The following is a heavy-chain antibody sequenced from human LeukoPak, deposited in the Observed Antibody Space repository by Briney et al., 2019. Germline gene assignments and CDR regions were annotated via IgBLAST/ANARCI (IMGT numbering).Heavy chain of an antibody. CDR3: ARARITMVRGVSNWFDP. D-gene: IGHD3-10*01. CDR1: GGSISSGGYY. CDR2: IYYSGST. J-gene: IGHJ5*02. V-gene: IGHV4-31*03. Sequence: PSETLSLTCTVSGGSISSGGYYWSWIRQHPEKGLEWIGYIYYSGSTYYNPSLKSRVTISVDTSKNQFSLKLSSVTAADTAVYYCARARITMVRGVSNWFDPWGQGTLVTVSS.